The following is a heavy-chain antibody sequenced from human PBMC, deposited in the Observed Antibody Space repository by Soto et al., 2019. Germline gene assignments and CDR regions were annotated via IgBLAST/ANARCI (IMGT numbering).Heavy chain of an antibody. Sequence: GGSLRLSCAASGFTFSSYGMHWVRQATGKGLEWVAVISYDGSNKYYADSVKGRFTISRDNSKNTLYLQMNSLRAEDTAVYYCAKDQVRTYYYGSGSYFPGPSDYWGQGTLVTVSS. CDR3: AKDQVRTYYYGSGSYFPGPSDY. CDR2: ISYDGSNK. D-gene: IGHD3-10*01. V-gene: IGHV3-30*18. CDR1: GFTFSSYG. J-gene: IGHJ4*02.